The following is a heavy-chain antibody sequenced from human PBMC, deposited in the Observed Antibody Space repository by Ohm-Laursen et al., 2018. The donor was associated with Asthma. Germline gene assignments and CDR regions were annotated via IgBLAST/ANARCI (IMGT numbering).Heavy chain of an antibody. J-gene: IGHJ4*02. Sequence: SSAKVSCKASGGTLGTSVIGWVRQAPGQGLEWLGGINSVFGTSTYAQKFHDRFTITADESTSTVYMTLSSLTSEDTAVYYCARKAGSCITSNCYSLDFWGQGTLVTVSS. D-gene: IGHD2-15*01. CDR1: GGTLGTSV. CDR2: INSVFGTS. V-gene: IGHV1-69*01. CDR3: ARKAGSCITSNCYSLDF.